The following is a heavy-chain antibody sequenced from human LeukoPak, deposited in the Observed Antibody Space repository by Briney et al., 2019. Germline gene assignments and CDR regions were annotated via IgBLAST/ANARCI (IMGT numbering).Heavy chain of an antibody. J-gene: IGHJ2*01. CDR2: IYYSGST. CDR3: ARDLPQGYFDL. V-gene: IGHV4-39*07. Sequence: SETLSLTCTVSGGSISSSSYYWGWIRQPPGKGLEWIGSIYYSGSTYYNPSLKSRVTISVDTSKNQFSLKLSSVTAADTAVYYCARDLPQGYFDLWGRGTLVTVSS. CDR1: GGSISSSSYY.